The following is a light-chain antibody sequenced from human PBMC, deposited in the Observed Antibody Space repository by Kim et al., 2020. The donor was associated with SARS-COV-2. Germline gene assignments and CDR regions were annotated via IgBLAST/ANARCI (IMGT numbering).Light chain of an antibody. CDR1: QGIDNY. V-gene: IGKV1-27*01. CDR3: QKYDSGPYT. CDR2: GAS. J-gene: IGKJ2*01. Sequence: SASVGDRVTITCRASQGIDNYLAWYQQKPGKVPTLLIYGASPLQPGVPSRFSGSASGTDFTLTISSLQPEDVATYYCQKYDSGPYTFGQGTKLEIK.